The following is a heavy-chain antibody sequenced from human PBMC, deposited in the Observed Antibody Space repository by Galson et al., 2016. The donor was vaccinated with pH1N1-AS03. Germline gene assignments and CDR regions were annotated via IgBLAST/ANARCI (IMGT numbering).Heavy chain of an antibody. CDR3: ARVRSEWLGVNSSWYGIDS. J-gene: IGHJ4*02. V-gene: IGHV4-59*01. CDR1: AGSISTYY. D-gene: IGHD2-2*01. CDR2: IYFSGRT. Sequence: ETLSLTCTVSAGSISTYYWTWIRQPPGRGLEWIGYIYFSGRTNCSPSLKSRANISLNRSRNQFSLNLNSVTAADMAVYYCARVRSEWLGVNSSWYGIDSWGQGTLVTVSS.